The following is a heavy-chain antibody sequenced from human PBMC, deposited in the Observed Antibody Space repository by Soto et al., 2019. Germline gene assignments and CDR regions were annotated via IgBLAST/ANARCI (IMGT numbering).Heavy chain of an antibody. CDR2: IVVGSGNT. V-gene: IGHV1-58*02. Sequence: QMQLVQSGPEVKKPGTSVKVSCKASGFTFTSSAMQWVRQARGQRLEWIGWIVVGSGNTNYAQKFQERVTITRDMSKSTAYMELSSLRSEETAVDFWAAKPLGFRYYYGMDVWGQGTTVTVSS. J-gene: IGHJ6*02. CDR1: GFTFTSSA. D-gene: IGHD3-10*01. CDR3: AAKPLGFRYYYGMDV.